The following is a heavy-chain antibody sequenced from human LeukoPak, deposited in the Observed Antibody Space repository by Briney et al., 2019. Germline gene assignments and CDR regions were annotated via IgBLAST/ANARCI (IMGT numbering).Heavy chain of an antibody. CDR1: GFTFIAYV. D-gene: IGHD1-26*01. CDR2: ISGSGTST. J-gene: IGHJ4*01. CDR3: SKDGTVGSYIYFFDH. V-gene: IGHV3-23*01. Sequence: GGSLRLSCVASGFTFIAYVMTWVRQAPGKGLEWVSGISGSGTSTYYADSVKGRFTISRDNSKNTLYLQMNSLRAEDTAVYYCSKDGTVGSYIYFFDHWGQGTLVTVSS.